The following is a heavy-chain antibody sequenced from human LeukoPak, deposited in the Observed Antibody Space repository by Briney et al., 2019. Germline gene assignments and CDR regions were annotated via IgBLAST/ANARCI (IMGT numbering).Heavy chain of an antibody. CDR2: INPNSGGT. Sequence: ASVKVSCKASGYTFTGYYMHWVRQAPGQGLEWMGRINPNSGGTNYAQKFQGWVTMTRDTSISTAYMELSRLRSDDTAVYYCATLAVAGNYYGMDVWGQGTTVTVSS. CDR1: GYTFTGYY. V-gene: IGHV1-2*04. CDR3: ATLAVAGNYYGMDV. J-gene: IGHJ6*02. D-gene: IGHD6-19*01.